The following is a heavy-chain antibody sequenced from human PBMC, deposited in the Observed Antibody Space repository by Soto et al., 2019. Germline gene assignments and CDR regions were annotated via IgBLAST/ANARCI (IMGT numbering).Heavy chain of an antibody. Sequence: QVQLLESGGGVVQPGRSLRLSCAASGFTFSSYGMHWVRQAPDKGLEWVAVISHDGSTTYYADSVKGRFTISRDNSKNTLYLQMNSLRVGDTAVYYCAKPLQRSGYHYDIWYFDLWGRGTLVTVSS. CDR2: ISHDGSTT. V-gene: IGHV3-30*18. D-gene: IGHD3-22*01. CDR3: AKPLQRSGYHYDIWYFDL. J-gene: IGHJ2*01. CDR1: GFTFSSYG.